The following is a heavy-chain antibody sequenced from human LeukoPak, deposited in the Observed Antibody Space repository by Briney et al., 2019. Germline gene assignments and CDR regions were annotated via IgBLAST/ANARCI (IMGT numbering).Heavy chain of an antibody. CDR2: IKSKTDGGTT. J-gene: IGHJ4*02. V-gene: IGHV3-15*01. Sequence: PGGSLRLSCAASGFTFSNAWMRWVRQAPGKGLEWVGRIKSKTDGGTTDYAGPVKGRFTISRDDSKNTLYLQMNSLKTEDTAVYYCTTDPRMSYYDSSGYYYNYFDYWGQGTLVTVSS. CDR1: GFTFSNAW. CDR3: TTDPRMSYYDSSGYYYNYFDY. D-gene: IGHD3-22*01.